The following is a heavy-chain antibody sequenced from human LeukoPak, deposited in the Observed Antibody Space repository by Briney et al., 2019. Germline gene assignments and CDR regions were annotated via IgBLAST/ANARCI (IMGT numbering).Heavy chain of an antibody. CDR3: ARGTAGSGYAFDI. CDR1: GYTFTSYD. Sequence: GASVKVSCKASGYTFTSYDINWMRQATGQGLEWMGWMNPNSGNTGYAQKFQGRVTMTRNTSISTAYMELNSLRSEDTAVYYCARGTAGSGYAFDIWGQGTMVTVSS. J-gene: IGHJ3*02. CDR2: MNPNSGNT. D-gene: IGHD5-12*01. V-gene: IGHV1-8*01.